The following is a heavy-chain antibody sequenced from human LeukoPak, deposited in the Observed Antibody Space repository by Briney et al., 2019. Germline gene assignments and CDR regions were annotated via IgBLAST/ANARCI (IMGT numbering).Heavy chain of an antibody. Sequence: PSETLSLTCAVYGGSFSGYYWSWIRQPPGKGLEWIGEINHSGSTNYNPSLKSRVTISVDTSKNQFPLKLSSVTAADTAVYYCARGRITMVRGVKSPFGMDVWGQGTTVTVSS. D-gene: IGHD3-10*01. J-gene: IGHJ6*02. V-gene: IGHV4-34*01. CDR3: ARGRITMVRGVKSPFGMDV. CDR1: GGSFSGYY. CDR2: INHSGST.